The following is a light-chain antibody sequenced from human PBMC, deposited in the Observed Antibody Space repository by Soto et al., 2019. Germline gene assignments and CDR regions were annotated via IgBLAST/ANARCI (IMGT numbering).Light chain of an antibody. V-gene: IGKV2-28*01. CDR1: QSLLHSNGYNY. CDR3: MQGLQTWT. J-gene: IGKJ1*01. CDR2: LGS. Sequence: DIVMTQTPPSLPVNPGEPASISCRSSQSLLHSNGYNYLDWYLQKPGQSPQLLIYLGSNRASGVPDRFSGSGSGTDFTLKISRVEAEDVGVYYCMQGLQTWTFGQGTKVDIK.